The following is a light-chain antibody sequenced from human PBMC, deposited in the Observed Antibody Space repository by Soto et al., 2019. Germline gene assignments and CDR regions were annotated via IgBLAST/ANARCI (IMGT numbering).Light chain of an antibody. Sequence: SYELTQPPSVSAAPGQTARITCGGNNIGSKSVHWYQQKPGQAPVLVVYDNSDRVTGIPERFSGSNSGDTATLTISRVEAGDEADFYCQVWDGSSDQYVFGTGTKVTVL. CDR2: DNS. V-gene: IGLV3-21*02. J-gene: IGLJ1*01. CDR1: NIGSKS. CDR3: QVWDGSSDQYV.